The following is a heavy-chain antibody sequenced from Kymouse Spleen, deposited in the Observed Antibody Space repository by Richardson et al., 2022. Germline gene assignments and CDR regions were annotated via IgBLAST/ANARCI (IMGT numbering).Heavy chain of an antibody. V-gene: IGHV4-34*01. CDR3: ARRRFLEWLLKTT. D-gene: IGHD3-3*01. CDR1: GGSFSGYY. Sequence: QVQLQQWGAGLLKPSETLSLTCAVYGGSFSGYYWSWIRQPPGKGLEWIGEINHSGSTNYNPSLKSRVTISVDTSKNQFSLKLSSVTAADTAVYYCARRRFLEWLLKTTGAREPWSPSPQ. CDR2: INHSGST. J-gene: IGHJ4*02.